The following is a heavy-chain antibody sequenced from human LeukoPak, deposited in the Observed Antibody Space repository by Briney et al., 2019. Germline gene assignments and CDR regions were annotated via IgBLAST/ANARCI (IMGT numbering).Heavy chain of an antibody. Sequence: GGSLRLSCAASGFTFSSDALSWVRQAPGKGLEWVSLISGSGGRTGYADSVKGRFTISRDNSKNTLYLQMNSLKAEDTAVYYCAKHVRTSVWFFDFWGQGTLVTVSS. V-gene: IGHV3-23*01. CDR1: GFTFSSDA. CDR2: ISGSGGRT. D-gene: IGHD6-19*01. CDR3: AKHVRTSVWFFDF. J-gene: IGHJ4*02.